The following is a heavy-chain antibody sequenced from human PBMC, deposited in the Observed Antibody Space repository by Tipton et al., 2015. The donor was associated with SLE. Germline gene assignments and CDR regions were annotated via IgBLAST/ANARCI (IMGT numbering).Heavy chain of an antibody. CDR1: GFTFSSYG. Sequence: SLRLSCAASGFTFSSYGMHWVRQAPGKGLEWVAFIRYNGSNKYYADSVKGRFTISRDNSKNTLYLQMNSLRAEDTAVYYCAKGGYYDSSTVQGGYFDYWGQGILVTVSS. V-gene: IGHV3-30*02. CDR2: IRYNGSNK. J-gene: IGHJ4*02. D-gene: IGHD3-22*01. CDR3: AKGGYYDSSTVQGGYFDY.